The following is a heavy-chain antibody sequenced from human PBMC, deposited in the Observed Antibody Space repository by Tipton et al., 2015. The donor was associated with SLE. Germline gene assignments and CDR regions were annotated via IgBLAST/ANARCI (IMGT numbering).Heavy chain of an antibody. CDR1: GGSFSGYY. CDR2: INHSGST. J-gene: IGHJ5*02. CDR3: ARSPSITIFGASGWFDP. V-gene: IGHV4-34*01. D-gene: IGHD3-3*01. Sequence: TLSLTCAVYGGSFSGYYWSWIRQPPGKGLEWIGEINHSGSTNYNPSLKSRVTISVDTSKNQFSLKLSSVTAADTAVYYCARSPSITIFGASGWFDPWGQGTLVTVSS.